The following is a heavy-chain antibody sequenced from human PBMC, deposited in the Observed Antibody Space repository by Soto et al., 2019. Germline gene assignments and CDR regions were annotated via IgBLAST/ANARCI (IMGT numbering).Heavy chain of an antibody. Sequence: ASVEVSCKASGYTFTTYYMHWVRQAPGQGLEWLGIINPNGGSTTYAQKFQGRVTMTRDTSTSTVYLELSSLRSEDTAVYYCARAGYCSGGTCFHGNCDYWGQGTLVTVSS. CDR3: ARAGYCSGGTCFHGNCDY. CDR2: INPNGGST. V-gene: IGHV1-46*01. J-gene: IGHJ4*02. CDR1: GYTFTTYY. D-gene: IGHD2-15*01.